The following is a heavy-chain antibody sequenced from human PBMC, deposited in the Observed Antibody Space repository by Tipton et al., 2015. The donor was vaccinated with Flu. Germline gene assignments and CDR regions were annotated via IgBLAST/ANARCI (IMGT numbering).Heavy chain of an antibody. CDR2: IKQDGSEK. CDR1: GFTFSSYW. CDR3: ARVTTHVIIDY. D-gene: IGHD3-3*01. J-gene: IGHJ4*02. V-gene: IGHV3-7*01. Sequence: SLRLSCAASGFTFSSYWMSWVRQAPGKGLEWVANIKQDGSEKYYVDSVKGRFTISRDNAKNSLHLQMNSLRAEDTAVYYCARVTTHVIIDYWGQGTLVTVSS.